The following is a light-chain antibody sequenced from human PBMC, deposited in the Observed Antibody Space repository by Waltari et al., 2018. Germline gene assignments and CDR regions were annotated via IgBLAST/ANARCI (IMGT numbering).Light chain of an antibody. Sequence: EIVLTQSPATLSLSPGARATLSCRASHSIANYLAWYQQRPGQAPRLLIYDTSNRATGIPARFSGSGYETDVTLTISSLEPEDCGVYYCQQRSNWPLTFGGGTKVEIK. CDR2: DTS. J-gene: IGKJ4*01. CDR3: QQRSNWPLT. CDR1: HSIANY. V-gene: IGKV3-11*01.